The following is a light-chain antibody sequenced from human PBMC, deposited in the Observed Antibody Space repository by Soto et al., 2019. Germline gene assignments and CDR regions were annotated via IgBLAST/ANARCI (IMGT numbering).Light chain of an antibody. CDR3: QVWDISSDHHV. V-gene: IGLV3-21*02. CDR2: DDD. Sequence: ARINCGGNDIARKTVHWYQQKPGQAPVLVVYDDDERPSGIPERFSGSNSGNTATLTISRVEAGDEADYYCQVWDISSDHHVFGTGTKVTVL. J-gene: IGLJ1*01. CDR1: DIARKT.